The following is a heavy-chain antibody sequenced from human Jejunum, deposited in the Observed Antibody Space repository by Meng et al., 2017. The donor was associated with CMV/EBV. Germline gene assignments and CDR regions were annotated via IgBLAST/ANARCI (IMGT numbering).Heavy chain of an antibody. D-gene: IGHD6-13*01. CDR3: ARLEPLAAGGFFDY. J-gene: IGHJ4*02. CDR1: GFPFSTYG. CDR2: ISPSGSYK. V-gene: IGHV3-21*06. Sequence: SGFPFSTYGVNWVRQSPGAGIEWVSSISPSGSYKYYADSVTGRFTISRDNAKNSVHLDMNSLRAEDTAVYYCARLEPLAAGGFFDYWGQGTPVTVSS.